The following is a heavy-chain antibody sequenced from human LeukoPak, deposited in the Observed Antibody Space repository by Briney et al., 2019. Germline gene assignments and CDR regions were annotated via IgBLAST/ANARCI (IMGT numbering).Heavy chain of an antibody. Sequence: HPGGSLRLSCAASGFTFSSYWMSWVRQAPGKGLEWVANIKQDGSEKYYVDSVKGRFTISRDNAKNSLYLQMNSLRAEDTAVYYCAREDVLYGDYYYYGMDVWGQGTTVTVSS. V-gene: IGHV3-7*03. J-gene: IGHJ6*02. CDR3: AREDVLYGDYYYYGMDV. CDR1: GFTFSSYW. CDR2: IKQDGSEK. D-gene: IGHD4-17*01.